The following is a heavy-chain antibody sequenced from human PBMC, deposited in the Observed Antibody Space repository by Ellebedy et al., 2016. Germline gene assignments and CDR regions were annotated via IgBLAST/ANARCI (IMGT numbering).Heavy chain of an antibody. D-gene: IGHD1-26*01. V-gene: IGHV1-24*01. CDR1: GYTLTELS. CDR3: ATDHSGHDAFDI. Sequence: ASVKVSCKVSGYTLTELSMHWVRQAPGKGLEWMGGFDPEDGETIYAQKFQGRVTMTEDTSTDTAYMELSSLRSEDTAVYYCATDHSGHDAFDIWGQGTMVTVSS. CDR2: FDPEDGET. J-gene: IGHJ3*02.